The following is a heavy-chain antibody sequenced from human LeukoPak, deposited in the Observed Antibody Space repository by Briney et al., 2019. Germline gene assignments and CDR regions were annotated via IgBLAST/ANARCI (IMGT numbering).Heavy chain of an antibody. D-gene: IGHD6-6*01. CDR3: ARGGGSSSAYFDY. V-gene: IGHV3-21*01. CDR1: GFTFSSYS. CDR2: ISSSSSYI. Sequence: PGGSLRLSCAASGFTFSSYSMNWVRQAPGKGLEWVSSISSSSSYIYYADSVKGRFTIPRDNAKNSLYVQMNSLRAEDTAVYYCARGGGSSSAYFDYWGQGTLVTVSS. J-gene: IGHJ4*02.